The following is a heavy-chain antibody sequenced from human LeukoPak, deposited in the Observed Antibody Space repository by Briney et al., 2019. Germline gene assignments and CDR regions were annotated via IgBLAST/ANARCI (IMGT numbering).Heavy chain of an antibody. CDR1: GGSISSYY. CDR3: ASKVVTTSNYFDH. D-gene: IGHD4-23*01. J-gene: IGHJ4*02. CDR2: IYTSGST. V-gene: IGHV4-4*07. Sequence: PSETLSLTCTVSGGSISSYYWSWIRQPAGKGLEWIGRIYTSGSTNYNPSLKSRVTMSVDTSKNQFSLKLTSVTAADTAVYYCASKVVTTSNYFDHWGQGTLVTVSS.